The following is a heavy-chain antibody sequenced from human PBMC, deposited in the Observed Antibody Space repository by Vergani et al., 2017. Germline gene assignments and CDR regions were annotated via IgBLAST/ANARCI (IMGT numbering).Heavy chain of an antibody. CDR3: ARGGDSSDTRYYYYYGRDV. Sequence: QVQLVQSGAEVKKPGSSVKVSCKASGGTFSSYAISWVRQAPGQGLEWMGGIIPIFGTANYAQKFQGRVTSTADESTSTAYMELSSLRSEDTAVYYCARGGDSSDTRYYYYYGRDVWGQGTTVTVSS. CDR2: IIPIFGTA. J-gene: IGHJ6*02. V-gene: IGHV1-69*01. CDR1: GGTFSSYA. D-gene: IGHD6-6*01.